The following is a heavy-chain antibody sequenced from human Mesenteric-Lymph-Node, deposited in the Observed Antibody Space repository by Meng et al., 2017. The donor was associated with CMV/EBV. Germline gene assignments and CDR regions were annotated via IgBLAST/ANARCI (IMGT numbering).Heavy chain of an antibody. J-gene: IGHJ6*02. Sequence: GESLKISCAASGFSFSTYSMNWVRQAPGKGLEWVSSISITSTYIYYADSVKGRFTISRDNAKNSLSLQMNSLRAEDTAVYYCARDVFGPYFYYGFDVWGQGTTVTVSS. D-gene: IGHD2-8*01. CDR2: ISITSTYI. CDR3: ARDVFGPYFYYGFDV. CDR1: GFSFSTYS. V-gene: IGHV3-21*01.